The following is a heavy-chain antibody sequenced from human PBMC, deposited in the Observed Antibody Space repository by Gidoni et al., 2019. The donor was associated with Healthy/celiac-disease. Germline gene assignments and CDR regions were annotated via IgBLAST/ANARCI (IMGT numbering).Heavy chain of an antibody. CDR3: ARIALTMVRGVIRNWFDP. J-gene: IGHJ5*02. CDR1: GFSLSNARMG. V-gene: IGHV2-26*01. D-gene: IGHD3-10*01. Sequence: QVTLKESGPVLVKPTETLTLTCTVSGFSLSNARMGVSWIRQPPGKALEWLAHIFSNDEKSYSTSLKSRLTISKDTSKSQVVLTMTNMDPVDTATYYCARIALTMVRGVIRNWFDPWGQGTLVTVSS. CDR2: IFSNDEK.